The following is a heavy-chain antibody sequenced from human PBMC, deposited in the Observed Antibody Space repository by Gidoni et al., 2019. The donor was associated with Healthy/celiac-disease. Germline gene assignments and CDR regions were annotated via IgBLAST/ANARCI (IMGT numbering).Heavy chain of an antibody. CDR1: VYSFTSYW. D-gene: IGHD5-18*01. J-gene: IGHJ2*01. Sequence: EVQLVQSGAEAKKPVESLTISCTGSVYSFTSYWIGWVRQMPGKGLEWMGIIYPGDSDTRYSPSFQGQVTISADKSISTAYLQWSSLKASDTAMYYCARLSGYSYGPDYWYFDLWGRGTLVTVSS. V-gene: IGHV5-51*01. CDR3: ARLSGYSYGPDYWYFDL. CDR2: IYPGDSDT.